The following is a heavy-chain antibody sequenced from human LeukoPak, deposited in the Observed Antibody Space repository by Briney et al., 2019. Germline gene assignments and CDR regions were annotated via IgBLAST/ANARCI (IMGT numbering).Heavy chain of an antibody. CDR1: GFTFSSLA. D-gene: IGHD6-13*01. CDR3: ARVYGVLGSRDQQLLH. CDR2: INSRSNYI. Sequence: KPGGSLRLSCAASGFTFSSLAMNWVRQAPGKGLEWVSSINSRSNYISYADSVKGRFTISRDNAKNSLYLQMNSLRAEDTAVYYCARVYGVLGSRDQQLLHWGQGTLVTVSS. J-gene: IGHJ4*02. V-gene: IGHV3-21*01.